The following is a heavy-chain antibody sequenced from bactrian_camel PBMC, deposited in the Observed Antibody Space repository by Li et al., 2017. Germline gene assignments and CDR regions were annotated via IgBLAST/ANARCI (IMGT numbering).Heavy chain of an antibody. CDR2: INWSGDRT. D-gene: IGHD6*01. Sequence: VQLVESGGGLVQPGGSLRLSCAASGFTFSPYYINWVRQGPGKGLEWVATINWSGDRTDYADSVKGRFTISRDSAKNTLYLQMNSLKTEDTAMYYCGSVSGSVEWGQGTQVTVS. CDR3: GSVSGSVE. CDR1: GFTFSPYY. V-gene: IGHV3S40*01. J-gene: IGHJ4*01.